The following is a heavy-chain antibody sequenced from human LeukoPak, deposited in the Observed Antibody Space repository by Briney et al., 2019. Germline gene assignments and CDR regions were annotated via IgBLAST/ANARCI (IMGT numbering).Heavy chain of an antibody. J-gene: IGHJ4*02. V-gene: IGHV3-48*02. CDR3: ARTGTLDY. Sequence: GSLRLSCAASGFSFTSYSINWVRQAPGKGLEWVSYISSSSSAIYYADSVKGRFTISRDNANNSVYLQMNSLRDEDTAVYYCARTGTLDYWGQGTLVTVSS. CDR2: ISSSSSAI. D-gene: IGHD3-10*01. CDR1: GFSFTSYS.